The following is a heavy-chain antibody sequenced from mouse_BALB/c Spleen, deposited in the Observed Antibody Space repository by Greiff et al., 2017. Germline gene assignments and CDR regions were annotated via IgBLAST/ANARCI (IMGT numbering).Heavy chain of an antibody. CDR1: GFSLTSYG. Sequence: QVQLQQSGPGLVAPSQSLSITCTVSGFSLTSYGVHWVRQPPGKGLEWLGVIWAGGSTNYNSALMSRLSISKDNSKSQVFLKMNSLQTDDTAMYYCARDDRYDKAWFAYWGQGTLVTVSA. V-gene: IGHV2-9*02. D-gene: IGHD2-14*01. CDR3: ARDDRYDKAWFAY. J-gene: IGHJ3*01. CDR2: IWAGGST.